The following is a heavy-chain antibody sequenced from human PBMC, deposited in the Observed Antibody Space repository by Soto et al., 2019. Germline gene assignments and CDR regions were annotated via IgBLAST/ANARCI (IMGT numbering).Heavy chain of an antibody. V-gene: IGHV1-69*01. D-gene: IGHD3-16*01. CDR3: ARVYDYFHYQIDY. J-gene: IGHJ4*02. CDR1: GGTFSSYG. Sequence: QVQLVQSGAEVKKPGSSVKVSCRAPGGTFSSYGISWVRQAPGQGLEWMGGIIPIFGTPNYAQKFQGRVTITADDSTSTAYMELSSLRSDHTAVYYCARVYDYFHYQIDYWGQGTLVTVSS. CDR2: IIPIFGTP.